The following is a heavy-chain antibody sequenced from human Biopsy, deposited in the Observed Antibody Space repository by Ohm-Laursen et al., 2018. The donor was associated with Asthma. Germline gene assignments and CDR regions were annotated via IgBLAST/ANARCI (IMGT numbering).Heavy chain of an antibody. D-gene: IGHD3-22*01. CDR3: ARGDSSNWSHYYFDY. Sequence: SLRLTCTASGFAVSRDHMFWVRQAPGKGLEWVSVIYSGGTSHTADSVRGRFTISRDYSKNTLYLQMHSLRAEDTAVYYCARGDSSNWSHYYFDYWGQGTLVTVSS. CDR2: IYSGGTS. V-gene: IGHV3-53*01. CDR1: GFAVSRDH. J-gene: IGHJ4*02.